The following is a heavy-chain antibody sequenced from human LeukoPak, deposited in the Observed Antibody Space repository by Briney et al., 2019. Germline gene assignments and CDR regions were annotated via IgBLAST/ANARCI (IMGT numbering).Heavy chain of an antibody. CDR3: ARMATIQSYYGMDV. J-gene: IGHJ6*02. CDR1: GGSISSYY. D-gene: IGHD5-24*01. V-gene: IGHV4-59*08. Sequence: SETLSLTCTVSGGSISSYYWSWIRQPPGKGLEWIGHIYYGGSTNYNPSLKSRVTISVDTSKNRFCLKLSSATAADTAVYYCARMATIQSYYGMDVWGQGTPVTVSS. CDR2: IYYGGST.